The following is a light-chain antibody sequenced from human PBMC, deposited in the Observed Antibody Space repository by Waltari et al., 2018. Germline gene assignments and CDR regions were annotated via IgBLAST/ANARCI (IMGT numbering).Light chain of an antibody. Sequence: QSALTQPRSVSGSPGQSVTISCTGTSSDFGGSNFVSWYQHYPGKAPKLMIYDVNKRPSGVPDRFSGSKSGNTASLIISGLQTEDEADYYCCSYAGYYTVFGGGTKLTVL. J-gene: IGLJ3*02. CDR2: DVN. V-gene: IGLV2-11*01. CDR1: SSDFGGSNF. CDR3: CSYAGYYTV.